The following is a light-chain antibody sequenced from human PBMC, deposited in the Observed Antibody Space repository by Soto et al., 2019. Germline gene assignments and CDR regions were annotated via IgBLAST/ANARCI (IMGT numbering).Light chain of an antibody. CDR3: QQYYSIPPT. CDR1: QSVLYSSNNKNY. J-gene: IGKJ2*01. CDR2: WAS. Sequence: DIVMTQSPDSLAVSLGERATINCKSSQSVLYSSNNKNYLAWYQQKPGQPPKLLIYWASTRESGVPDRFSGSGSGTDFTLTISGLQAEDVAVYYCQQYYSIPPTFGQGTKLEIK. V-gene: IGKV4-1*01.